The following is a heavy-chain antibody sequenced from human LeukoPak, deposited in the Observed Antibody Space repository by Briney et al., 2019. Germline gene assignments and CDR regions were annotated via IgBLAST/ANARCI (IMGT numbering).Heavy chain of an antibody. J-gene: IGHJ4*02. V-gene: IGHV1-3*01. CDR1: GYTFTSYA. CDR3: ARSGVRGVINY. Sequence: ASVKVSCKASGYTFTSYAMHWVRQAPGQRLEWMGWINAGNGDTKYSQKFPGRVTITMDTSASTAYMELSSLRSEDTAVYCCARSGVRGVINYWGQGTLVTVSS. CDR2: INAGNGDT. D-gene: IGHD3-10*01.